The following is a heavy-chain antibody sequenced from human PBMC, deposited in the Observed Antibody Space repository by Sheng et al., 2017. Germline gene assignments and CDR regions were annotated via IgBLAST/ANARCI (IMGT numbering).Heavy chain of an antibody. CDR3: AREERRGYSGYEEDDAFDI. V-gene: IGHV3-30*04. J-gene: IGHJ3*02. CDR2: ISYDGSNK. D-gene: IGHD5-12*01. Sequence: QVQLVESGGGVVQPGRSLRLSCAASGFTFSSYAMHWVRQAPGKGLEWVAVISYDGSNKYYADSVKGRFTISRDNSKNTLYLQMNSLRAEDTAVYYCAREERRGYSGYEEDDAFDIWGQGTMVTVSS. CDR1: GFTFSSYA.